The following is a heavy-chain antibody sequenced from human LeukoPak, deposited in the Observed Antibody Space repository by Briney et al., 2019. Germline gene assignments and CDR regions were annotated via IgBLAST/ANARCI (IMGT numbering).Heavy chain of an antibody. CDR1: GFTFSSYS. CDR3: ARDLRYSSSWPGAFDI. V-gene: IGHV3-7*01. J-gene: IGHJ3*02. Sequence: GGSLRLSCAASGFTFSSYSMNWVRQTPGKGLEWVANIKQDGSEKYYVDSVKGRFTISRDNAKNSLYLQMNSLRAEDTAVYYCARDLRYSSSWPGAFDIWGQGTMVTVSS. CDR2: IKQDGSEK. D-gene: IGHD6-13*01.